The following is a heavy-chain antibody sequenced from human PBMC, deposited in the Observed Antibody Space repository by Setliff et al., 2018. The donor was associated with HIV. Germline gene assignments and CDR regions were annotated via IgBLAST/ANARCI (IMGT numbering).Heavy chain of an antibody. V-gene: IGHV4-59*08. J-gene: IGHJ4*02. CDR2: IHYSGTS. D-gene: IGHD3-10*01. CDR3: ARHFPSISLFFGDPGPFDR. CDR1: GDLINNHN. Sequence: PSETLSLTCTVSGDLINNHNWNWIRQSPEKGLEWLGNIHYSGTSNYNSSLKSRIVISLDTSKKQFSLHFYSVTAADTAVYFCARHFPSISLFFGDPGPFDRWGQGALVTVSS.